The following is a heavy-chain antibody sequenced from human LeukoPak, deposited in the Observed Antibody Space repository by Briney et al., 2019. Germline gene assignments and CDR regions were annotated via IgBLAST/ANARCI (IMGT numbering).Heavy chain of an antibody. J-gene: IGHJ4*02. CDR3: AKDGGGRWLQSNDY. CDR2: ISGSGGST. D-gene: IGHD5-24*01. V-gene: IGHV3-23*01. Sequence: GGSLRLSCAASGFTFSSYAMSWVRQAPGKGLEWVSAISGSGGSTYYADSVKGRFTISRDNSKNTLYLQMNSLRAEDTAVHYCAKDGGGRWLQSNDYWGQGTLVTVSS. CDR1: GFTFSSYA.